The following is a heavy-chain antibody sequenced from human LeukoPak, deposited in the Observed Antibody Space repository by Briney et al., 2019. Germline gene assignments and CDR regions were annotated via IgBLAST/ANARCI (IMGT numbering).Heavy chain of an antibody. CDR1: GFTFSTYS. J-gene: IGHJ2*01. CDR2: TYPGTGS. D-gene: IGHD3-10*01. CDR3: ARDYRDAYGYRYFDL. Sequence: GGSLRLSCAASGFTFSTYSMNWVRLAPGKGLEWVSSTYPGTGSIADPVQGRFTISRDNAYNSLYLQMNSLRVEDTAVYYCARDYRDAYGYRYFDLWGRGTLVTVSS. V-gene: IGHV3-21*01.